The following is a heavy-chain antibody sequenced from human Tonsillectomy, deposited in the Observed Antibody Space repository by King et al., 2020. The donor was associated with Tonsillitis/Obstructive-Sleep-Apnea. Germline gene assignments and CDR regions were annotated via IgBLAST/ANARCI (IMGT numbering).Heavy chain of an antibody. CDR3: ARRVPYYGMDV. CDR1: GFTFSSYE. J-gene: IGHJ6*02. D-gene: IGHD4/OR15-4a*01. Sequence: QLVQSGGGLVQPGGSLRLSCVTSGFTFSSYEMNWVRQAPGKGLEWVSYISRSDNTIHDADSVKGRFTISRVNAKNSVFLQMNSLRVEDTAVYYCARRVPYYGMDVWGQGTTVTVSS. CDR2: ISRSDNTI. V-gene: IGHV3-48*03.